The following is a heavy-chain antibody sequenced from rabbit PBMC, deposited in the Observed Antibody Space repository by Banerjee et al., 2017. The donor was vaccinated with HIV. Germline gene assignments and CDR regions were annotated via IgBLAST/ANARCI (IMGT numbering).Heavy chain of an antibody. Sequence: QEQLEESGGDLVKPEGSLTLTCTASGFDFSSSYWICWVRQAPGKGLEWIACTYTDVGSIVYATWAKGRFTISKPSSTTVTLQMTSLTAADTATYFCARGAGHADYGDASLWGQGTLVTV. CDR2: TYTDVGSI. V-gene: IGHV1S45*01. CDR1: GFDFSSSYW. D-gene: IGHD2-1*01. CDR3: ARGAGHADYGDASL. J-gene: IGHJ3*01.